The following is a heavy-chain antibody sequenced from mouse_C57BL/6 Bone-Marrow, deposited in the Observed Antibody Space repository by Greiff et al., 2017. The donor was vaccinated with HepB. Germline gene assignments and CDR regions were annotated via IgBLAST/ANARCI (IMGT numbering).Heavy chain of an antibody. V-gene: IGHV14-1*01. D-gene: IGHD1-1*01. CDR1: GFNIKDYY. Sequence: VQLKESGAELVRPGASVKLSCTASGFNIKDYYMHWVKQRPEQGLEWIGRIDPEDGDTEYAPKFQGKATMTADTSSNTAYLQLSSLTSEDTAVYYCTTAYYYGSSYLDFDYWGQGTTLTVSS. CDR3: TTAYYYGSSYLDFDY. CDR2: IDPEDGDT. J-gene: IGHJ2*01.